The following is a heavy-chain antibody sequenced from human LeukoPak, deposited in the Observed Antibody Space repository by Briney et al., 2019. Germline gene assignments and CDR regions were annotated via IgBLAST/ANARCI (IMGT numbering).Heavy chain of an antibody. Sequence: GGSLRLSCAASGFTFSNYAMHWVRQAPGKGLEWVAVISYDGSNKYYADSVKGRFTISRDNSKNTLYLQMNSLRAEDTAVYYCARDHETDWAIDYWGQGTLVTVSS. CDR1: GFTFSNYA. J-gene: IGHJ4*02. D-gene: IGHD3-9*01. CDR2: ISYDGSNK. CDR3: ARDHETDWAIDY. V-gene: IGHV3-30*04.